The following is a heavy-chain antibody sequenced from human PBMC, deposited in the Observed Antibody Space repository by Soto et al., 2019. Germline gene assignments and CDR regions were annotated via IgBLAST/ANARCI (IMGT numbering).Heavy chain of an antibody. CDR3: AKDMKWGGMTTIHYFDS. D-gene: IGHD4-17*01. CDR2: ISANGDNV. V-gene: IGHV3-9*01. J-gene: IGHJ4*02. CDR1: GFTVDDYA. Sequence: GGSLRLSCVASGFTVDDYAMHWVRQTPGKGLEWVSGISANGDNVDYADSIKGRFTISRDNAKNSLFLQMNSLRPEDTALYYCAKDMKWGGMTTIHYFDSWGQGTQVTVSS.